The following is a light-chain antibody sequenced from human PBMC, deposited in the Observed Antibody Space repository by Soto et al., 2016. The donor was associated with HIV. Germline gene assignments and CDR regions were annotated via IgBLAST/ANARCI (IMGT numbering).Light chain of an antibody. CDR1: NIGSES. J-gene: IGLJ2*01. CDR2: DDS. CDR3: QVWDSSRDHPV. Sequence: SYVLTQPPSVSVAPGKTARITCGGNNIGSESVHWYQQRPGQAPVLLVYDDSDRPSGIPERFSGSNSGDTATLTISRVEAGDEADYYCQVWDSSRDHPVFGGGTYVTV. V-gene: IGLV3-21*03.